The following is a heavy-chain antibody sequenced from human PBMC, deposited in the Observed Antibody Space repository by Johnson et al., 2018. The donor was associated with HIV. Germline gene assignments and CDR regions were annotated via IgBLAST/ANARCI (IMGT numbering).Heavy chain of an antibody. D-gene: IGHD2-15*01. CDR1: GFTFSNYW. J-gene: IGHJ3*02. V-gene: IGHV3-74*02. Sequence: VQLVESGGGLVQPGGSLRLSCVVSGFTFSNYWMEWVRQAPGKGLVWVSRINTDGSRTTYADSVKGRFTISRDNAKNSLYLQMNSLRAEDTALYYCARWWPRAIDDAFDIWGQGTMVTVSS. CDR2: INTDGSRT. CDR3: ARWWPRAIDDAFDI.